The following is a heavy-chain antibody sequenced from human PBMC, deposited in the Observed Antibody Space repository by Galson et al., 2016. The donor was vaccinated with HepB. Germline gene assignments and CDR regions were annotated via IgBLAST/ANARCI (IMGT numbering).Heavy chain of an antibody. J-gene: IGHJ4*02. V-gene: IGHV3-7*03. CDR3: AREDYGGFDC. D-gene: IGHD4-23*01. CDR1: GFTFNNYW. Sequence: SLRLSCAASGFTFNNYWMSWVRQAPGKGLEWVANIKQNGREKDYVDSVKGRFTISRDNAKNSLYLQMNSLRAEDTAVYYCAREDYGGFDCWGQGDLVTVSS. CDR2: IKQNGREK.